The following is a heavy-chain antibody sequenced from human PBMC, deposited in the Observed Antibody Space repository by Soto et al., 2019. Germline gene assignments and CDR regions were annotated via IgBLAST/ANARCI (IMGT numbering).Heavy chain of an antibody. J-gene: IGHJ4*02. CDR1: GGSISSYY. D-gene: IGHD3-22*01. V-gene: IGHV4-59*01. Sequence: SETLSLTCTVSGGSISSYYWSWIRQPPGKGLEWIGYIYYSGSTNYNPSLKSRVTISVDTSKNQFSLKLSSVTAADTAVYYCARSPSDYYDSSGYYPGYFDYWGQRTLVTVSS. CDR2: IYYSGST. CDR3: ARSPSDYYDSSGYYPGYFDY.